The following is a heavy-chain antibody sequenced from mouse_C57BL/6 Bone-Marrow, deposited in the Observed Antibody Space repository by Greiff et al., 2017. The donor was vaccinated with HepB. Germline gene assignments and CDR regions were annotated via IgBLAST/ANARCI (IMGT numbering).Heavy chain of an antibody. D-gene: IGHD4-1*01. CDR3: AREPWDDAMDY. Sequence: EVKLMESGPGLVKPSQSLSLTCSVTGYSITSGYYWNWIRQFPGKKLEWMGYISYDGSNNYNPSLKNRISITRDTSKNQFFLKLNSVTTEDTATYYCAREPWDDAMDYWGQGTSVTVSS. V-gene: IGHV3-6*01. CDR2: ISYDGSN. J-gene: IGHJ4*01. CDR1: GYSITSGYY.